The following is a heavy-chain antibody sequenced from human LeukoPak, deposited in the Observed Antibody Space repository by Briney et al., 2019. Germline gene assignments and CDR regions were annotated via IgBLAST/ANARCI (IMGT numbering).Heavy chain of an antibody. V-gene: IGHV1-2*04. CDR3: ARSHSNFYYGMDV. CDR2: INPNSGGT. J-gene: IGHJ6*02. CDR1: GYTFTGYY. Sequence: ASVTVSCTASGYTFTGYYMHWVRQAPGQGLEWMGWINPNSGGTYYPQKFQGWVTMTRDTSISTAYMELSRLRSDGVAVYYCARSHSNFYYGMDVWGQGTTVTVSS. D-gene: IGHD4-11*01.